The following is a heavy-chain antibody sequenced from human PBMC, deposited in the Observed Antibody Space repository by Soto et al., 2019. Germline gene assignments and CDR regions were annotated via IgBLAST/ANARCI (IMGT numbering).Heavy chain of an antibody. CDR1: GFTFSSSW. V-gene: IGHV3-74*03. D-gene: IGHD6-19*01. CDR2: ISSDGSSA. J-gene: IGHJ4*02. Sequence: GGSLRLSCAASGFTFSSSWMHWVRQAPGKGLVWVSRISSDGSSATYADSVKGRFTMSRDNAKNTLYLQMNSLRAEDTALYYCAKAAYTSAWEERSFDYWGQGTLVTV. CDR3: AKAAYTSAWEERSFDY.